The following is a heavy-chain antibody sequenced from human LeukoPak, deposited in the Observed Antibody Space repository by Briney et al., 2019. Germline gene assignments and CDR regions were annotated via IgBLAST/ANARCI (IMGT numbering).Heavy chain of an antibody. J-gene: IGHJ4*02. CDR2: IIPIFGTA. CDR1: GGTFISYA. D-gene: IGHD6-6*01. Sequence: ASVKVSCKASGGTFISYAISWVRQAPGQGLEWMGGIIPIFGTANYAQKFQGRVTITTDESTSTAYMELSSLRSEDTAVYYCATGSSSLAVGYWGQGTLVTVSS. CDR3: ATGSSSLAVGY. V-gene: IGHV1-69*05.